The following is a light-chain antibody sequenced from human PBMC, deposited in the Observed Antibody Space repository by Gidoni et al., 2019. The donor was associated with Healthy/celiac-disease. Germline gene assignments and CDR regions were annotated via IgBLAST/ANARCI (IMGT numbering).Light chain of an antibody. CDR2: DAS. Sequence: DIQMTQSPSTLSASVGDRVTITCRASQSISSWLAWYQQKPGKAPKLLIYDASSLESGVPSRVSGSESGTEFTLTISSLQPDDFATYYCQQYNSYSGWTFXXXTKVEIK. J-gene: IGKJ1*01. V-gene: IGKV1-5*01. CDR3: QQYNSYSGWT. CDR1: QSISSW.